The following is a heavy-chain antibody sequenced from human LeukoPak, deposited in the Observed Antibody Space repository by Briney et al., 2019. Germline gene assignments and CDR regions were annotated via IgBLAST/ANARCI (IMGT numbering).Heavy chain of an antibody. D-gene: IGHD3-22*01. J-gene: IGHJ4*02. Sequence: GGSLRLSCSASGFAFNRFYLHWVRQAPGKGLEFVSHISSNGATTYYADSVKGRFTISRDNVENSLYLQMNSLRDEDTAVYYCARTRYYDSSGYYGYWGQGTLVTVSS. CDR1: GFAFNRFY. CDR2: ISSNGATT. CDR3: ARTRYYDSSGYYGY. V-gene: IGHV3-64*04.